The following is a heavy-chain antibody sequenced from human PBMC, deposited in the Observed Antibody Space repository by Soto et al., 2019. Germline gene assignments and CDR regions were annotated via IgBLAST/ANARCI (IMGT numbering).Heavy chain of an antibody. CDR3: ARDLGTFTDY. Sequence: GESLKISCAASGFTVSSNYMSWVRQAPGKGLEWVSVIYSGGSTYYADSVKGRFTISRDNSKNTLYLQMNSLRAEDTAVYYCARDLGTFTDYWGQGTLVTVSS. CDR2: IYSGGST. V-gene: IGHV3-66*01. J-gene: IGHJ4*02. CDR1: GFTVSSNY.